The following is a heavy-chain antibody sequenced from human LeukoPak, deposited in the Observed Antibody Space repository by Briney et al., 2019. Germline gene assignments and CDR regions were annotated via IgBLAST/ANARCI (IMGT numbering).Heavy chain of an antibody. Sequence: PSETLSLTCTVSGGSISSYYWSWIRQPPGKGLEWIGYIYYSGSTNYNPSLKSRVTISVDTSKNQFFLKLSSVTAADTAVYYCARDLIKGARPQWYFDLWGRGTLVTVSS. CDR3: ARDLIKGARPQWYFDL. CDR2: IYYSGST. CDR1: GGSISSYY. D-gene: IGHD6-6*01. V-gene: IGHV4-59*01. J-gene: IGHJ2*01.